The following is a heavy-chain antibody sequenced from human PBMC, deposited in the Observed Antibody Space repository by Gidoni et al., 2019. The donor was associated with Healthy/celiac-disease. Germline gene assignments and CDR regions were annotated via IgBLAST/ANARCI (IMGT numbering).Heavy chain of an antibody. CDR3: AKDSQIRYYDSSGYYSYFDY. Sequence: EVQLLESGGGLVQPGGSLRLSCAASGFTFSRYAMSWVRQAPGKGLEWVAAISGSGGSTYYADSVKGRFTISRDNSKNTLYLQMNSLRAEDTAVYYCAKDSQIRYYDSSGYYSYFDYWGRGTLVTVSS. V-gene: IGHV3-23*01. J-gene: IGHJ4*02. D-gene: IGHD3-22*01. CDR2: ISGSGGST. CDR1: GFTFSRYA.